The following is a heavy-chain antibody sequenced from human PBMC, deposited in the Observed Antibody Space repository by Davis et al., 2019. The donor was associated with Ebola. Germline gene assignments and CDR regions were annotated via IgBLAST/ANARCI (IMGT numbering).Heavy chain of an antibody. V-gene: IGHV4-59*01. Sequence: SETLSLTCTVSGGSISTYYWSWIRQPPGKGLEWIGYVDYSGGTNYNPSLKSRVTISVDTSKNQFSLKLSSVTAADTAVYYCARSRLLNHNWFDPWGQGTLVTVSS. D-gene: IGHD2-15*01. J-gene: IGHJ5*02. CDR1: GGSISTYY. CDR3: ARSRLLNHNWFDP. CDR2: VDYSGGT.